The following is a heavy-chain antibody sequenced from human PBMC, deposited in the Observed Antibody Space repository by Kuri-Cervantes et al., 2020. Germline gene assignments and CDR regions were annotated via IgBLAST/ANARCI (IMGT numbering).Heavy chain of an antibody. Sequence: ASVKVSCKASGYTFTSYGISWVRQAPGQGLEWMGWISAYNGNTNYAQKLQGRVTMTTDTSTSTAYMELRSLRSDDTAVYYCARVLYGGDSFWYIDLWGRGTLVTVSS. J-gene: IGHJ2*01. CDR2: ISAYNGNT. D-gene: IGHD4-23*01. V-gene: IGHV1-18*01. CDR3: ARVLYGGDSFWYIDL. CDR1: GYTFTSYG.